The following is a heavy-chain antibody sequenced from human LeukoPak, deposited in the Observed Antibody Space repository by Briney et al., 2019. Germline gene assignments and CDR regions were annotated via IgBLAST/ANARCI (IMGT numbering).Heavy chain of an antibody. J-gene: IGHJ4*02. V-gene: IGHV3-21*01. CDR1: GFTFSSYS. D-gene: IGHD2-2*01. CDR3: ARDARFVVVPAATDY. CDR2: ISSSSSYI. Sequence: PGGSLRLSCAASGFTFSSYSMNWVRQAPGKGLEWVSSISSSSSYIYYADSVKGRFTISRDNAKNSLYLQMNSLRAEDTAVYYCARDARFVVVPAATDYWGQGELCRVSS.